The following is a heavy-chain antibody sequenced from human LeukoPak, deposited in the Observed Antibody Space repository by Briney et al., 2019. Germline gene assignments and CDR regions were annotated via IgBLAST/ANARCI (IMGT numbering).Heavy chain of an antibody. CDR1: GFTVSSNY. CDR2: IKSKTDGGTT. J-gene: IGHJ4*02. CDR3: TTDPEVVSEYY. V-gene: IGHV3-15*01. D-gene: IGHD2-15*01. Sequence: GGSLRLSCAASGFTVSSNYMSWVRQAPGKGLEWVGRIKSKTDGGTTDYAAPVKGRFTISRDDSKNTLYLQMNSLKTEDTAVYYCTTDPEVVSEYYWGQGTLVTVSS.